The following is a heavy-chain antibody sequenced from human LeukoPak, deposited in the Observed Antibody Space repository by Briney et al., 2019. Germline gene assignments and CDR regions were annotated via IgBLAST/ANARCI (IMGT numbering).Heavy chain of an antibody. CDR2: IYYSGST. CDR3: ARARGTVAIDY. Sequence: SETLSLTCTVSGGSISSSSYYWGWIRQPPGKGLEWIGSIYYSGSTFYNTSLKSRVTISVDTSKNQFSLKLASVTVADRAVYYCARARGTVAIDYWGQGTLVTVSS. D-gene: IGHD5-12*01. J-gene: IGHJ4*02. V-gene: IGHV4-39*01. CDR1: GGSISSSSYY.